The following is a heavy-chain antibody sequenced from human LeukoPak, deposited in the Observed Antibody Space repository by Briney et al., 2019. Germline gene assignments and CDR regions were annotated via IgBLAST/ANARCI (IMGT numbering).Heavy chain of an antibody. V-gene: IGHV4-34*01. J-gene: IGHJ4*02. CDR1: GGSFSGYY. D-gene: IGHD3-9*01. Sequence: SETLSLTCAVYGGSFSGYYWSCIRQPPGKGLGWIGEINHSGSTNYNPSLKSRVTISVDTSKNQFSLKLSSVTAADTAVYYCARDDKWTTQTFDYWGQGTLVTVSS. CDR3: ARDDKWTTQTFDY. CDR2: INHSGST.